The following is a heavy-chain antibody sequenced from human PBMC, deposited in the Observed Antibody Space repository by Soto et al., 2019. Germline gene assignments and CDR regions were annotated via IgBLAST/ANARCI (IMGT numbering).Heavy chain of an antibody. CDR3: AREAHHSSGWYPLYSDY. Sequence: SETLSLTFTVSGGSISSYYRSWIRQPPGKGLEWIGYIYCSGSTNYNPSLKSRVTISVDTSKNQFSLKLSSVTAADTAVYYCAREAHHSSGWYPLYSDYWGRGTLVTVSS. D-gene: IGHD6-19*01. CDR1: GGSISSYY. CDR2: IYCSGST. J-gene: IGHJ4*02. V-gene: IGHV4-59*01.